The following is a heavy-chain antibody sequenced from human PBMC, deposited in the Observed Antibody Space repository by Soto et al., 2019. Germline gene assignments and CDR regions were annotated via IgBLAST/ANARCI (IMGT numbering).Heavy chain of an antibody. CDR3: ARDLGVECYYGMDV. V-gene: IGHV3-30-3*01. Sequence: QVQLVESGGGVVQPGRSLRLSCAASGFTFSSYAMHWVRQAPGKGLEWVAVISYDGSNKYYADSVKGRFTISRDNSKNTLYLQMNSLRAEDTAVYYCARDLGVECYYGMDVWGQGTTVTVSS. J-gene: IGHJ6*02. D-gene: IGHD3-3*01. CDR1: GFTFSSYA. CDR2: ISYDGSNK.